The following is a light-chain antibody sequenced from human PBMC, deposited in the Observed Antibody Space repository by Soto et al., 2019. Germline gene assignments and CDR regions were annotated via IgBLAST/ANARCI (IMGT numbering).Light chain of an antibody. J-gene: IGKJ1*01. Sequence: EIVLTQSPGTLSLSPGERATLSCRASQSVSSSYLAWYQQKPGQAPRLLIYGASSRATGIPDRFSGSGSGTDFTLTISRLEPEDFAGYYCQQYGSSPLTFGQGTKVHIK. V-gene: IGKV3-20*01. CDR3: QQYGSSPLT. CDR2: GAS. CDR1: QSVSSSY.